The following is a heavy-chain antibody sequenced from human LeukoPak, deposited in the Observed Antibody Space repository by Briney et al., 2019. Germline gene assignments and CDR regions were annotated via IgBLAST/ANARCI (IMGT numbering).Heavy chain of an antibody. J-gene: IGHJ4*02. CDR2: ISGSGGTT. CDR1: GFTFSNYA. CDR3: ANPKTPAAGDY. V-gene: IGHV3-23*01. Sequence: GGSLRLSCAASGFTFSNYAMSWVRQAPGKGLEWVSAISGSGGTTYYADSVRGRFSISRNNSDNTLFLQMNSLRAEDTAVYYCANPKTPAAGDYWGQGTLVTVSS. D-gene: IGHD6-25*01.